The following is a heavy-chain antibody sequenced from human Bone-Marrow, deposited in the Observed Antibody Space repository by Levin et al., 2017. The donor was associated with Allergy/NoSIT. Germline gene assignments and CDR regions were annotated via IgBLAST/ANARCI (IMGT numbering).Heavy chain of an antibody. V-gene: IGHV4-59*01. D-gene: IGHD4-17*01. J-gene: IGHJ3*02. CDR3: ARSAVTTRSFDI. CDR2: IFYSGST. Sequence: PSETLSLTCTVSGASIHNYYCMWIRQPPGKGLEWIGSIFYSGSTNYNPSLKSRVTISVDTSRNQFSLRLSSVTAADPAGYYCARSAVTTRSFDIWGQGTVVAVSS. CDR1: GASIHNYY.